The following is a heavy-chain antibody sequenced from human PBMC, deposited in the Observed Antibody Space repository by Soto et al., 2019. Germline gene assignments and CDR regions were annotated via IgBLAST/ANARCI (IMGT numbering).Heavy chain of an antibody. CDR2: VYYSGTT. D-gene: IGHD3-9*01. J-gene: IGHJ4*02. CDR1: GGSVSNKTYY. CDR3: ARTTAVPNTLRSRYFFDF. V-gene: IGHV4-61*01. Sequence: SETLSLTCSVSGGSVSNKTYYWSWIRQPPGKRLEWIGYVYYSGTTNYNPSLKSRVTISIDMSKNQFSLRLSSVTTADTALYYCARTTAVPNTLRSRYFFDFWGQGTLVTVSS.